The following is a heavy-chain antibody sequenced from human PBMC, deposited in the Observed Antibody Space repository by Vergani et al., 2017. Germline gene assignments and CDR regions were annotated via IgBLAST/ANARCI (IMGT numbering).Heavy chain of an antibody. Sequence: QVQLVQSGAEVKKPGASVKVSCKASGYTFTSYGISWVRQAPGQGLEWMGWISAYNGNTNYAQKLQGRVTMTTDTSTSTAYMELRSLRSDDTAVYYCASDNFLDYYGSGSPPGGYWGQGTLVTVSS. V-gene: IGHV1-18*01. J-gene: IGHJ4*02. CDR2: ISAYNGNT. D-gene: IGHD3-10*01. CDR3: ASDNFLDYYGSGSPPGGY. CDR1: GYTFTSYG.